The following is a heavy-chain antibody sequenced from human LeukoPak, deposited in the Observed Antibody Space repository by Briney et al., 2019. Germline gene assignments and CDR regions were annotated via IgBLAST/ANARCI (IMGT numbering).Heavy chain of an antibody. CDR1: GFTFYTYW. J-gene: IGHJ4*02. Sequence: PGGSLRLSCAASGFTFYTYWMSWVRQAPGKGLEWVANINQDGGEKYYLGSVEGRFTISRDNAKNSVYLQMYSLRAEDTAVYYCARRGDGGSYFDFWGQGTLVTVSS. CDR3: ARRGDGGSYFDF. CDR2: INQDGGEK. D-gene: IGHD1-26*01. V-gene: IGHV3-7*01.